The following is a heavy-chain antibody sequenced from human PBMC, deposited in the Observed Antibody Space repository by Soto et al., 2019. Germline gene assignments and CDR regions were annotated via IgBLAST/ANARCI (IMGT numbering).Heavy chain of an antibody. V-gene: IGHV3-21*01. Sequence: EVQLVESGGGLVKPGGSLRLSCAASGFTFSTYTMNWVRQAPGKGLEWVSSISSGSSHIFDAVSVRGRFTISRDNARNTLYLEINRLRAEDTAVYYCAKEEYYHDRIDAFDIWGQGTMVNVSS. D-gene: IGHD3-22*01. CDR2: ISSGSSHI. J-gene: IGHJ3*02. CDR1: GFTFSTYT. CDR3: AKEEYYHDRIDAFDI.